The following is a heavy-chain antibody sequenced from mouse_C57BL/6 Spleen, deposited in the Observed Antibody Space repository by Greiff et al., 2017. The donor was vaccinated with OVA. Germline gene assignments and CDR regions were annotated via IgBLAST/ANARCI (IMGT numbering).Heavy chain of an antibody. CDR3: TYYGSSPYYFDY. V-gene: IGHV14-4*01. J-gene: IGHJ2*01. Sequence: EVKLQESGAELVRPGASVKLSCTASGFNIKDDYMHWVKQRPEQGLEWIGWIDPENGDTEYASKFQGKATITADTSSNTAYLQLSSLTSEDTAVYYCTYYGSSPYYFDYWGQGTTLTVSS. CDR2: IDPENGDT. CDR1: GFNIKDDY. D-gene: IGHD1-1*01.